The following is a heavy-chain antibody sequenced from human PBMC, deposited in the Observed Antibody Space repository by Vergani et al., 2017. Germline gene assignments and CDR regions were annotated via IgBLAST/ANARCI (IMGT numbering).Heavy chain of an antibody. Sequence: QVQLVESGGGVVQPGRSLRLSCAASGFTFSSYAMHWVRQAPGKGLEWVAVISYDGSNKYYADSVKGRFTISRDNAKNTLYLQMNSLRAEDTAVYYCARDLNGLQGYWGQGTLVTVSS. D-gene: IGHD5-24*01. CDR2: ISYDGSNK. V-gene: IGHV3-30-3*01. CDR3: ARDLNGLQGY. CDR1: GFTFSSYA. J-gene: IGHJ4*02.